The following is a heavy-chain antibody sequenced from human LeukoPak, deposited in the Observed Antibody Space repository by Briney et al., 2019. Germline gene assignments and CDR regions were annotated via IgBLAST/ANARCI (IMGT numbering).Heavy chain of an antibody. CDR1: GFTFSSYG. Sequence: GGTLRLSCAASGFTFSSYGMSWVRQALGKGLEWVSHISSSSSTIYYADSVKGRFTISRDNAKNSLYLQMNSLRAEDTAVYYCARGSYSYGSPHNWFDPWGQGTLVTVSS. V-gene: IGHV3-48*01. CDR3: ARGSYSYGSPHNWFDP. J-gene: IGHJ5*02. CDR2: ISSSSSTI. D-gene: IGHD5-18*01.